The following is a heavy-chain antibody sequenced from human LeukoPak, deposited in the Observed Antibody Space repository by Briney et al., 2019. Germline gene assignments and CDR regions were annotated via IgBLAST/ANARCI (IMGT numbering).Heavy chain of an antibody. V-gene: IGHV3-23*01. CDR2: ISGSGGST. CDR3: AKDAHCSGGSCYSSFDY. J-gene: IGHJ4*02. CDR1: GFTFSSYA. D-gene: IGHD2-15*01. Sequence: SGGSLRLSCAASGFTFSSYAMSWVRQAAGKGLEWVSAISGSGGSTYYADSVKGRFTISRDNSKNTLYLQMNGLRAEDTAVYYCAKDAHCSGGSCYSSFDYWGQGTLVTVSS.